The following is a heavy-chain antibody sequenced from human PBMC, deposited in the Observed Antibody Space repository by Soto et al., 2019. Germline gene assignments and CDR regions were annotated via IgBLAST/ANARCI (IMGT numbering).Heavy chain of an antibody. D-gene: IGHD6-13*01. Sequence: QVQLVESGGGVVQPGRSLRLSCAASGFTFSSYGMHWVRQAPGKGLEWVAVIWYDGSNKYYADSVKGRFTISRDNSKNTLYLQMNSLRAEDTAVYYCARGWQQRTYYYYGMDVWGQGTTVTVSS. V-gene: IGHV3-33*01. CDR3: ARGWQQRTYYYYGMDV. CDR2: IWYDGSNK. J-gene: IGHJ6*02. CDR1: GFTFSSYG.